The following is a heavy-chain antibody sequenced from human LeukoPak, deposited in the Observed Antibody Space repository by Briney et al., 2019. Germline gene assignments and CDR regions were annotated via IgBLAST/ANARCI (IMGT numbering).Heavy chain of an antibody. Sequence: GGSLRLSCRASGFLLSSYAMHCVRQAPGKGLEWLAVISYDGSNKYYADSVKGRFTISRDNSKNTLYLQMNSLRAEDTAVYYCSWGSTYFDYWGQGTLVTVSS. CDR2: ISYDGSNK. CDR3: SWGSTYFDY. V-gene: IGHV3-30-3*01. CDR1: GFLLSSYA. J-gene: IGHJ4*02. D-gene: IGHD7-27*01.